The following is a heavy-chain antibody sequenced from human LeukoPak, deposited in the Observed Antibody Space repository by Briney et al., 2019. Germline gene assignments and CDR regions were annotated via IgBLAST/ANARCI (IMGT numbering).Heavy chain of an antibody. D-gene: IGHD6-19*01. V-gene: IGHV4-4*07. Sequence: SQTLSLTCTVSGGSISSYYWSWIRQPAGKGLEWIGRIYTSGSTNYNPSLKSRVTMSVDTSKNQFSLKLSSVTAADTAVYYCARDGVGEQWLVPGDWFDPWGQGTLVTVSS. J-gene: IGHJ5*02. CDR2: IYTSGST. CDR3: ARDGVGEQWLVPGDWFDP. CDR1: GGSISSYY.